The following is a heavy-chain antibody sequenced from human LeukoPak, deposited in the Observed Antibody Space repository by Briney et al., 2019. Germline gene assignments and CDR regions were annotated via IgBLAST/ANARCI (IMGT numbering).Heavy chain of an antibody. CDR3: ARDKGGGWYGLDY. J-gene: IGHJ4*02. Sequence: SETLSLTCTVSGGSISSYYWNWIRQPAGKGLEWVGRIYTSESTNYNPSLKSRVTMLVDTSKNQFSLKLSSVTAADTAVYYCARDKGGGWYGLDYWGQGTLVTVSS. V-gene: IGHV4-4*07. CDR1: GGSISSYY. CDR2: IYTSEST. D-gene: IGHD6-19*01.